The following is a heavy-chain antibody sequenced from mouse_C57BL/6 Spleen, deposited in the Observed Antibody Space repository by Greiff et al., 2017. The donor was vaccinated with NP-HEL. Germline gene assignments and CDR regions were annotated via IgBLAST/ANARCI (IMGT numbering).Heavy chain of an antibody. CDR2: INPSTGGT. V-gene: IGHV1-42*01. D-gene: IGHD1-1*02. CDR1: GYSFTGYY. Sequence: VQLQQSGPELVKPGASVKISCKASGYSFTGYYMNWVKQSPEKSLEWIGEINPSTGGTIYNQKFKAKATLTVDKSSSTAYMQLKSLTSEDSAVYYCARGDYGYFDYWGQGTTLTVSS. CDR3: ARGDYGYFDY. J-gene: IGHJ2*01.